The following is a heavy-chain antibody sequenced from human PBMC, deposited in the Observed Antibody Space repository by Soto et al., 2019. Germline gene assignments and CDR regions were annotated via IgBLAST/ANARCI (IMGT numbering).Heavy chain of an antibody. CDR1: GSTFSSYG. D-gene: IGHD2-15*01. CDR2: IWYDGSNK. V-gene: IGHV3-33*06. CDR3: AKGHRVVAATGDY. J-gene: IGHJ4*02. Sequence: GGSLRLSCAASGSTFSSYGMHWVRQAPGKGLEWVAVIWYDGSNKYYADSVKGRFTISRDNSKNTLYLQMNSLRAEDTAVYYCAKGHRVVAATGDYWGQGTLVTVSS.